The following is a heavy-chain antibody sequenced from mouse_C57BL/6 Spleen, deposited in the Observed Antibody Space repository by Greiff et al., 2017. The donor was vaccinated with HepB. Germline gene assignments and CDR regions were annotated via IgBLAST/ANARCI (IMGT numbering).Heavy chain of an antibody. CDR3: ARDSYYDDGYDFDY. D-gene: IGHD2-4*01. CDR2: INPYNGGT. CDR1: GYTFTDYY. Sequence: EVQLQQSGPVLVKPGASVKMSCKASGYTFTDYYMNWVKQSHGKSLEWIGVINPYNGGTSYNQKFKGKATLTVDKSSNTAYMELNSLTSEDSAVYYGARDSYYDDGYDFDYWGQGTTLTVSS. J-gene: IGHJ2*01. V-gene: IGHV1-19*01.